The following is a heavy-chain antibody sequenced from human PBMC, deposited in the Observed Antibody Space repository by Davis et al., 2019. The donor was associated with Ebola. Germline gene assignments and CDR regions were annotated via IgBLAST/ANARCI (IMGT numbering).Heavy chain of an antibody. V-gene: IGHV3-7*03. D-gene: IGHD3-3*01. CDR2: IKQDGSAK. CDR3: ATLFGVPVDY. CDR1: GFTFSSYW. J-gene: IGHJ4*02. Sequence: GSSLKISCAASGFTFSSYWLSWLRQAPGKGLEWVANIKQDGSAKYYVDSVKGRFIISRDNAKNSLSLQMNSLRAEDTAVYYCATLFGVPVDYWGQGTLVTVSS.